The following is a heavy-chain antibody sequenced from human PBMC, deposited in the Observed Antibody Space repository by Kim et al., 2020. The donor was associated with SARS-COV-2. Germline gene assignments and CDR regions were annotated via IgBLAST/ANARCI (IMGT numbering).Heavy chain of an antibody. Sequence: GGSLRLSCTASGFTFGDYAMSWFRQAPGKGLEWVGFIRSKAYGGTTEYAASVKGRFTISRDDSKSIAYLQMNSLKTEDTAVYYCTGETITMVRVPWGQGTLVTVSS. CDR2: IRSKAYGGTT. CDR1: GFTFGDYA. V-gene: IGHV3-49*03. CDR3: TGETITMVRVP. D-gene: IGHD3-10*01. J-gene: IGHJ5*02.